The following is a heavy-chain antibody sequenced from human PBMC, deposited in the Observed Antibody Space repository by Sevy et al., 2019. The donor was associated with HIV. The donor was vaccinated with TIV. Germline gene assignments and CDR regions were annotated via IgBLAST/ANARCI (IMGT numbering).Heavy chain of an antibody. CDR3: AKGYGLGSPPDY. V-gene: IGHV3-23*01. D-gene: IGHD3-10*01. CDR2: ISGSGGST. CDR1: GFIFNSYA. Sequence: GGSLRLSCAASGFIFNSYAMTWVRQAPGKGLEWVSGISGSGGSTYYADSVKGRFTISRDNSRNTLYLEMNSLRAEDTAVYYCAKGYGLGSPPDYWGQGTLVTVSS. J-gene: IGHJ4*02.